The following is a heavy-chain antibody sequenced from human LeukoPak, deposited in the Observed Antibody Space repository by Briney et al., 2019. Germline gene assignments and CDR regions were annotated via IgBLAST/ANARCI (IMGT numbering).Heavy chain of an antibody. CDR1: GFTFSSYG. D-gene: IGHD6-6*01. CDR2: IESDGSIK. V-gene: IGHV3-30*02. Sequence: GGSLRLSCAASGFTFSSYGMHWVRQAPGKGLEWVAFIESDGSIKRYADSVKGRLTISRDNSKNTLYLQMNSLRAEDTAVYYCARDQYRSSNYFVFWGQGTLVTVSS. CDR3: ARDQYRSSNYFVF. J-gene: IGHJ4*02.